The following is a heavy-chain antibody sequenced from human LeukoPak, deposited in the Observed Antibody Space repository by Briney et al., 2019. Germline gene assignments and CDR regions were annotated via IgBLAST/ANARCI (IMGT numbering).Heavy chain of an antibody. CDR2: MYYSGST. Sequence: KTSETLSLTCTVSGGSISSHYWTWIRQPPGKGLEWIGYMYYSGSTNSNPSLKSRVTMSVDTSKNQFSLKLSSVTAADTAVYYCARMYAGLYYYCMEVWGQGTTVTVSS. J-gene: IGHJ6*02. CDR1: GGSISSHY. CDR3: ARMYAGLYYYCMEV. D-gene: IGHD2-8*01. V-gene: IGHV4-59*08.